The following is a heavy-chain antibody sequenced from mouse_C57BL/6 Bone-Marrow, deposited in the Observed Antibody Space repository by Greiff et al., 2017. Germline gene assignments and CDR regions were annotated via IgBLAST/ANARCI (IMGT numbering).Heavy chain of an antibody. Sequence: QVQLQQPGAELVRPGTSVKLSCKASGYTFTSYWMHWVKQRPGQGLEWIGVIDPSDSYTNYNQKFKGKATLTVDTSSRTAYMQLSSLTSEDSAVYYCARSQGFAYWGQGTLVTVSA. D-gene: IGHD3-1*01. CDR3: ARSQGFAY. V-gene: IGHV1-59*01. J-gene: IGHJ3*01. CDR2: IDPSDSYT. CDR1: GYTFTSYW.